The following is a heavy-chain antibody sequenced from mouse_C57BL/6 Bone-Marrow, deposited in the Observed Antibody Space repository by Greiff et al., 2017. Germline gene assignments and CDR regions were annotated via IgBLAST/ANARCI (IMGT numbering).Heavy chain of an antibody. CDR1: GYAFTNYL. Sequence: QVQLQQSGAELVRPGTSVKVSCKASGYAFTNYLIEWVKQRPGQGLEWIGVINPGSGGTNYNEKFKGKATLTADKSSSTAYMQLSSLTSEDSAVYFCARSTYYYGSSSYAMDYWGQGTSVTVSS. V-gene: IGHV1-54*01. J-gene: IGHJ4*01. CDR2: INPGSGGT. D-gene: IGHD1-1*01. CDR3: ARSTYYYGSSSYAMDY.